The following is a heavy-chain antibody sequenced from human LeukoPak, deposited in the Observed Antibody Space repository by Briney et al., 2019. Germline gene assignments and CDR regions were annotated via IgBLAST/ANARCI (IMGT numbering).Heavy chain of an antibody. CDR2: ISSSGSTI. J-gene: IGHJ4*02. CDR3: ARGIYTSSPRNPKNFFDY. CDR1: GFTFSSYE. Sequence: GGSLRLSCAASGFTFSSYEMNWVRQAPGKGLEWVSYISSSGSTIYYADSVKGRFTISRDNAKNSLYLQMNSLRAEDTAVYFCARGIYTSSPRNPKNFFDYWGQGTLVTVS. D-gene: IGHD2-2*02. V-gene: IGHV3-48*03.